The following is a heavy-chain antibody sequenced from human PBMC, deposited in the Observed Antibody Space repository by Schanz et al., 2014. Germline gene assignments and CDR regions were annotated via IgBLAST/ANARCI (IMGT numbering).Heavy chain of an antibody. Sequence: QVQLVESGGGLVKPGGSLRLSCAASGFTFSDYYMSWIRQAPGKGLEWVSYISHNSHYTNYADSVKGRFTISRDTAENSVYLQMNSLRAEDTAVYYCARGTPFLCDYWGQGTLVTVSS. CDR2: ISHNSHYT. J-gene: IGHJ4*02. CDR3: ARGTPFLCDY. CDR1: GFTFSDYY. D-gene: IGHD3-16*01. V-gene: IGHV3-11*06.